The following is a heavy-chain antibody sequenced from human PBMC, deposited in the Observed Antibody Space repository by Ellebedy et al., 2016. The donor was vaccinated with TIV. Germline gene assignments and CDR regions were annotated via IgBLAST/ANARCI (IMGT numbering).Heavy chain of an antibody. Sequence: ASVKVSCKASGGTFSSYAISWVRQAPGQGLEWMGGFDPEDGETIYAQKFQGRVTMTEDTSTDTAYMELSSLRSEDTAVYYCATAGDYGDYGHFQHWGQGTLVTVSS. V-gene: IGHV1-24*01. CDR2: FDPEDGET. D-gene: IGHD4-17*01. CDR1: GGTFSSYA. J-gene: IGHJ1*01. CDR3: ATAGDYGDYGHFQH.